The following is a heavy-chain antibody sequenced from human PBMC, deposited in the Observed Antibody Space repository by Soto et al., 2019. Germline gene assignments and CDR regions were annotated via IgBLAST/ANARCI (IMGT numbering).Heavy chain of an antibody. CDR1: GFTFSSYA. D-gene: IGHD6-13*01. CDR2: ISYDGSNK. V-gene: IGHV3-30-3*01. J-gene: IGHJ4*02. Sequence: GGSLRLSCAASGFTFSSYAMHWVRQAPGKGLEWVAVISYDGSNKYYADSVKGRFTISRDNSKNTLYLQMNSLRAEDTAVYYCARDPAAAGQYYFDYWGQGTLVTVSS. CDR3: ARDPAAAGQYYFDY.